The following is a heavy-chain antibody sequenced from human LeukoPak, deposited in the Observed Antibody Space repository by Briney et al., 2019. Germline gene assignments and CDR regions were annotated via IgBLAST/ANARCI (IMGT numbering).Heavy chain of an antibody. D-gene: IGHD3-22*01. V-gene: IGHV1-18*01. Sequence: ASVKVSCKASGYTFTSYGISWVRQAPGQGLEWMGWISAYNGNTNYAQKLQGRVTMTTDTSTSTAYMELRSLRSDDTAVYYCARDLACDSSGPIDYWGQGTLVTVSS. CDR1: GYTFTSYG. CDR3: ARDLACDSSGPIDY. CDR2: ISAYNGNT. J-gene: IGHJ4*02.